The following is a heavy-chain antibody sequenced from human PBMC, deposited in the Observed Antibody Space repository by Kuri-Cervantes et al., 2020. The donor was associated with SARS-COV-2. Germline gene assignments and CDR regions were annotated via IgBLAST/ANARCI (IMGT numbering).Heavy chain of an antibody. V-gene: IGHV1-46*01. Sequence: ASVKVSCKASGYTFTSYYVHWVRQAPGQGLEWMGVINPSTGDTNYAQKFQGRVTMTRNTSISTAYMELSSLRSDDTAVYYCARLVPAAILSFYYYGMDVWGQGTTVTVSS. D-gene: IGHD2-2*01. CDR2: INPSTGDT. J-gene: IGHJ6*02. CDR3: ARLVPAAILSFYYYGMDV. CDR1: GYTFTSYY.